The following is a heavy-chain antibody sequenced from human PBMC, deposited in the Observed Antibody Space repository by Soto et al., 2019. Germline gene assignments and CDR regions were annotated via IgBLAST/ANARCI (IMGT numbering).Heavy chain of an antibody. D-gene: IGHD3-10*01. Sequence: EVQLVESGGGLVQPGGSLRLSCAASGFTFGSYWMSWVRQVPGKGLEWLGTIKRDSTEKKYVASVKGRFTMSRDNAQNSLYLQMDSLRAEDTAVYYSARDSGYGSGGSVNHYLDYWGHGTLVTVSS. V-gene: IGHV3-7*01. J-gene: IGHJ4*01. CDR1: GFTFGSYW. CDR3: ARDSGYGSGGSVNHYLDY. CDR2: IKRDSTEK.